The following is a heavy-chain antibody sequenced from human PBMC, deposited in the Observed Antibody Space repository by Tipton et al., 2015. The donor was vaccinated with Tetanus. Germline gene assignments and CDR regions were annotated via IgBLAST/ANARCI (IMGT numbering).Heavy chain of an antibody. CDR1: GGSISSFY. V-gene: IGHV4-59*01. J-gene: IGHJ5*02. CDR2: IYYSGST. Sequence: TLSLTCTVSGGSISSFYWSWIRQPPGKGLEWIGYIYYSGSTNYNPSLKSRVTISVDTSKNQFSLKLSSATAADTAVYYCARGDMVRGVIWFDPWGQGTLVTVSS. CDR3: ARGDMVRGVIWFDP. D-gene: IGHD3-10*01.